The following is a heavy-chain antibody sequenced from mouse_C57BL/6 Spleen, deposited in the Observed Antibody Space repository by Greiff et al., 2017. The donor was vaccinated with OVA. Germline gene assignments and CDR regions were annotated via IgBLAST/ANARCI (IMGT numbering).Heavy chain of an antibody. CDR3: ARLELRPGCFDY. D-gene: IGHD3-3*01. J-gene: IGHJ2*01. CDR1: GYTFTSYW. CDR2: IHPNSGST. V-gene: IGHV1-64*01. Sequence: QVQLQQPGAELVKPGASVKLSCKASGYTFTSYWMHWVKQRPGQGLEWIGMIHPNSGSTNYNEKFKSKATLTVDKSSSTAYMQLSSLTSEDSAVYYCARLELRPGCFDYWGQGTTLTVSS.